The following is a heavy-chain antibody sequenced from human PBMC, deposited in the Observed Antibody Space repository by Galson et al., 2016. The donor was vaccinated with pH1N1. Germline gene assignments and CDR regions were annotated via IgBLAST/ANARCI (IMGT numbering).Heavy chain of an antibody. V-gene: IGHV1-69*06. CDR1: GDTLDRYA. J-gene: IGHJ6*03. CDR2: IIPIFGAA. Sequence: SVKVSCKASGDTLDRYAISWVRQAPGQGLEWMGGIIPIFGAATYSQKFQGRVTITVDKSTSTAYMELSSLKSEDTAVYYWSSPPPSSGHLNYDYYMDVWGKGTTVTVSS. D-gene: IGHD3-3*01. CDR3: SSPPPSSGHLNYDYYMDV.